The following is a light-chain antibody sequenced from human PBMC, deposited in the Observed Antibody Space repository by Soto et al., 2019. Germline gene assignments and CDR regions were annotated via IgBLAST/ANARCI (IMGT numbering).Light chain of an antibody. CDR2: GAS. V-gene: IGKV3-11*01. J-gene: IGKJ4*01. CDR3: QQRTNWLT. Sequence: TQSPSTLSASVGDTVTVTCRASQSVSGWLAWYLQRPGQAPRLLMYGASTRATDIPARFSGSGSGTDFTLTISSLEPEDFAVYYCQQRTNWLTFGGGTKVDIK. CDR1: QSVSGW.